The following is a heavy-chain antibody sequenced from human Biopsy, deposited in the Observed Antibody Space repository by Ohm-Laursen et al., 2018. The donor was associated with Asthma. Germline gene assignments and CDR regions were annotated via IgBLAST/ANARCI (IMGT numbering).Heavy chain of an antibody. CDR2: INAGDGNT. D-gene: IGHD3-9*01. V-gene: IGHV1-3*01. CDR3: ARTYYDFLTGQVNDAFDL. J-gene: IGHJ3*01. Sequence: ASVKVSCKASGYTFIHFAIHWVRQAPGQRLEWMGWINAGDGNTKYSQKFQGRVTITRDTSASTAYMDLRSLRSEDTAMYYCARTYYDFLTGQVNDAFDLWGQGTMVTVSS. CDR1: GYTFIHFA.